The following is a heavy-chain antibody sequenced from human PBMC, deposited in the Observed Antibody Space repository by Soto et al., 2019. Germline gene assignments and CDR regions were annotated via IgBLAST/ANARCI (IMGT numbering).Heavy chain of an antibody. CDR1: GYSFTNYW. CDR2: IYPGDSDT. V-gene: IGHV5-51*01. D-gene: IGHD3-10*01. J-gene: IGHJ4*02. CDR3: ARQVGSITVVRGVTQGGFYFDY. Sequence: GESLKISCKGSGYSFTNYWIGWVRQMPGKGLEWMGIIYPGDSDTRYSPSFQGQVTISADKSISTAYLQWSSLKASDTAMYYCARQVGSITVVRGVTQGGFYFDYWGQGTLVTVSS.